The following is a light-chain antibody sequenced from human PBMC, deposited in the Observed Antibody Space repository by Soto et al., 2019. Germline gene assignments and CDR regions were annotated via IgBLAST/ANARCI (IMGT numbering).Light chain of an antibody. CDR2: GAS. V-gene: IGKV3-15*01. Sequence: EIVMTQSPATLSVSPGGRATLSCRASQSISDTLAWYQQKPGQAPRLLIHGASTRATGFPARFSGSGSGTDFTLTISSLQSEDFAVYYCQQYNNWPPWTFGQGTKVDIK. CDR3: QQYNNWPPWT. J-gene: IGKJ1*01. CDR1: QSISDT.